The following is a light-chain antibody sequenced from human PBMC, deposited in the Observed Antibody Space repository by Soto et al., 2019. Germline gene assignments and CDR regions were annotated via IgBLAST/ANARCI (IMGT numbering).Light chain of an antibody. Sequence: QSALAQPASVSGSPGQSITISCTGTSSDVGGYNYVSWYQQHPGKAPKLMIYEVSNRPSGVSNRFSGSKSGNTASLTISGLQAEDEADYYCSSYTSSSTPRYVFGTGTKVTLL. CDR2: EVS. CDR3: SSYTSSSTPRYV. J-gene: IGLJ1*01. V-gene: IGLV2-14*01. CDR1: SSDVGGYNY.